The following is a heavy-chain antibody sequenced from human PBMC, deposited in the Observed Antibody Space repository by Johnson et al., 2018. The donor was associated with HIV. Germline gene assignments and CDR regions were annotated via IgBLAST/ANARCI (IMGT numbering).Heavy chain of an antibody. J-gene: IGHJ3*02. CDR3: ARASGYSSGGENARVDGFDI. Sequence: QVQLVESGGGVVQPGGSLRLSCAASGFTFSSYGMHWVRQAPGKGLEWVAFIRYDGSNKYYADSVKGRFTISRDNAKNSLYLQMNTLTAEDTALYFCARASGYSSGGENARVDGFDIWGQGTVVTVSS. V-gene: IGHV3-30*02. CDR2: IRYDGSNK. CDR1: GFTFSSYG. D-gene: IGHD6-19*01.